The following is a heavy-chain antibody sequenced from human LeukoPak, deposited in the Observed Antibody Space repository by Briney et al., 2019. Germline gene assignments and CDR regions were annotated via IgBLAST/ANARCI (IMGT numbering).Heavy chain of an antibody. CDR1: EFSVGSNY. CDR2: IYSGGST. CDR3: ARQTGSGLFSLP. J-gene: IGHJ4*02. Sequence: GGSLRLSCAASEFSVGSNYMTWVRQAPGKGLEWVSLIYSGGSTYYADSVKGRFTISRDNSKNTLYLQMNSLRAEDTAVYYCARQTGSGLFSLPGGQGTLVTVSS. V-gene: IGHV3-66*04. D-gene: IGHD3-10*01.